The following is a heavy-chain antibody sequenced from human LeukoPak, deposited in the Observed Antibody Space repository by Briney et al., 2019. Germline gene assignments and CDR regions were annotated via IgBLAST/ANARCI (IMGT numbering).Heavy chain of an antibody. D-gene: IGHD5-12*01. V-gene: IGHV1-8*01. Sequence: ASVKVSCMASGYSFISFDINWVRQATGQGLECLGWMNPNSGSTGYAQNFQGRVSMTRDTSISTAYMELSKLGSEDTAVYYCTRNLARTGYFDYWGQGTLVTVSS. CDR1: GYSFISFD. J-gene: IGHJ4*02. CDR3: TRNLARTGYFDY. CDR2: MNPNSGST.